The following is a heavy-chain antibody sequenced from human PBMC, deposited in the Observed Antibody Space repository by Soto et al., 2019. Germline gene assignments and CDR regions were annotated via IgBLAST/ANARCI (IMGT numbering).Heavy chain of an antibody. D-gene: IGHD3-10*01. Sequence: GESLKISCRGSGYSFTSYWISWVRQMPGKGLEWMGRIDPSDSYTNYSPSFQGHVTISADKSISTAYLQWSSLKASDTAMYYCARHRGLLWPRNWFDPWGQGTLVTVSS. J-gene: IGHJ5*02. CDR2: IDPSDSYT. V-gene: IGHV5-10-1*01. CDR3: ARHRGLLWPRNWFDP. CDR1: GYSFTSYW.